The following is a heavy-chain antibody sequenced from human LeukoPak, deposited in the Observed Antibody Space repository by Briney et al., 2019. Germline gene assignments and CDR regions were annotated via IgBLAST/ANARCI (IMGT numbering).Heavy chain of an antibody. CDR2: ITSGANT. D-gene: IGHD2-2*01. V-gene: IGHV3-23*01. J-gene: IGHJ3*02. Sequence: GGSLRLSCAASGFTFNTYAMSWVRQAPGKGLEWVSGITSGANTYYADSVKGRFTISRDNSKNTLYLQMNSLRAEDTAVYYCARGGNVVVPAAMTLYDAFDIWGQGTMVTVSS. CDR3: ARGGNVVVPAAMTLYDAFDI. CDR1: GFTFNTYA.